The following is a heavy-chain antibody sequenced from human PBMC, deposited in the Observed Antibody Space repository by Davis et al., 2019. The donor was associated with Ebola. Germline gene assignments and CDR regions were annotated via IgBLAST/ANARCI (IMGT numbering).Heavy chain of an antibody. Sequence: SVKVSCKASGGTFSSYAISWVRQAPGQGLEWMGGIIPIFGTANYAQKFQGRVTITADESTSTAYMELSSLRSEDTAVYYCARLGSGSYQSDYYYYYMDVWGKGTTVTVSS. CDR1: GGTFSSYA. V-gene: IGHV1-69*13. CDR2: IIPIFGTA. J-gene: IGHJ6*03. D-gene: IGHD3-10*01. CDR3: ARLGSGSYQSDYYYYYMDV.